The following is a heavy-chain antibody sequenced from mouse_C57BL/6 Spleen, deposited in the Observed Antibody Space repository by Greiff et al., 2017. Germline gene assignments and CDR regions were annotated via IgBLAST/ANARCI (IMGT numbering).Heavy chain of an antibody. CDR1: GYAFSSSW. D-gene: IGHD2-3*01. V-gene: IGHV1-82*01. Sequence: VQLQQSGPELVKPGASVKISCKASGYAFSSSWMNWVKQRPGKGLEWIGRIYPGDGDTNYNGKFKGKATLTADKSSSTAYMQLSSLTSEDSAVYFCARGPDGYYVLAWFAYWGQGTLVTVSA. CDR3: ARGPDGYYVLAWFAY. CDR2: IYPGDGDT. J-gene: IGHJ3*01.